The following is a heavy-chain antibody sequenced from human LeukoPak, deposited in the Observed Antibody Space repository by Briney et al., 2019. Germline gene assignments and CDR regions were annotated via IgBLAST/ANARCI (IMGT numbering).Heavy chain of an antibody. CDR1: GYTFTSYG. J-gene: IGHJ4*02. Sequence: ASVKVSCKASGYTFTSYGISWVRQAPGQGLEWMGWISAYNGNTNYAQKLQGRVTMTTDTSTSTAYMELRSLRSDDTAVYYCARDPGYCSGGSCYSFGYWGQGTLVTVSS. D-gene: IGHD2-15*01. CDR3: ARDPGYCSGGSCYSFGY. CDR2: ISAYNGNT. V-gene: IGHV1-18*01.